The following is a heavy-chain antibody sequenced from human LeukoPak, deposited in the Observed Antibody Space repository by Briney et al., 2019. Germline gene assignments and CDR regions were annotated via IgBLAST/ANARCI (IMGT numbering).Heavy chain of an antibody. Sequence: GGSLRLSCAASEFTFNRYWMSWVRQAPGKGLEWVANIKEDGSEKYYVDSVKGRFTISRDNAKNSLYLQMNSLRAEDTAVYYCATVKNDILPGWGQGTLVTVSS. CDR3: ATVKNDILPG. D-gene: IGHD3-9*01. V-gene: IGHV3-7*01. CDR1: EFTFNRYW. J-gene: IGHJ4*02. CDR2: IKEDGSEK.